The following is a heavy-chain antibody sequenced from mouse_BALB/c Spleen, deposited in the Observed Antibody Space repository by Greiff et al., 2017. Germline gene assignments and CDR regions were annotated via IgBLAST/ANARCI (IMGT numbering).Heavy chain of an antibody. CDR3: ARFTTATDAMDY. J-gene: IGHJ4*01. CDR1: GFTFSSYA. V-gene: IGHV5-6-5*01. Sequence: EVKLVESGGGLVKPGGSLKLSCAASGFTFSSYAMSWVRQTPEKRLEWVASISSGGSTYYPDSVQGRFTISRDNARNILYLQMSSLRSEDTAMYYCARFTTATDAMDYWGQGTSVTVSS. CDR2: ISSGGST. D-gene: IGHD1-2*01.